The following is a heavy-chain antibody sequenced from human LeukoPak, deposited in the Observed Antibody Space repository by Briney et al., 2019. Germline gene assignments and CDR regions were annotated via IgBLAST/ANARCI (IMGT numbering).Heavy chain of an antibody. CDR1: GGSISSYY. CDR2: IYYSGST. Sequence: SETLSLTCTVSGGSISSYYWSWIRQPPGKGLEWIGYIYYSGSTNYNPSLKSRVTISVDTSKNQFSLKLSSVTAADTAVYYCARGRGFPDAFDIWGQGTMVTVSS. V-gene: IGHV4-59*01. CDR3: ARGRGFPDAFDI. J-gene: IGHJ3*02. D-gene: IGHD3-10*01.